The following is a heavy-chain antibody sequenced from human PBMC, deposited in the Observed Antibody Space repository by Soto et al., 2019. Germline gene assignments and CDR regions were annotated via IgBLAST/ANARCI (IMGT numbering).Heavy chain of an antibody. D-gene: IGHD6-6*01. V-gene: IGHV3-23*01. CDR1: GFTFSSYA. Sequence: PGGSLRLSCAASGFTFSSYAMSWVRQAPGKGLEWVSAISGSGGSTYYADSVKGRFTISRDNSKNTLYLQMNSLRAEDTAVYYCAGVSIAARSFDYWGQGTLVTVSS. CDR2: ISGSGGST. CDR3: AGVSIAARSFDY. J-gene: IGHJ4*02.